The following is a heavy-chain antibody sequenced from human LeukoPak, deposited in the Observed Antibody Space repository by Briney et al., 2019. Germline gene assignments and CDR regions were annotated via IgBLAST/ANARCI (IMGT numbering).Heavy chain of an antibody. V-gene: IGHV3-23*01. D-gene: IGHD1-26*01. J-gene: IGHJ4*02. CDR3: AAGSGSYVSADY. CDR2: ISGSGGST. CDR1: GFTFSSYA. Sequence: GSLRLSCAASGFTFSSYAMSWVRQAPGKGLEWVSAISGSGGSTYYADSVKGRFTISRDNSKNTLYLQMNSLRAEDTAVYYCAAGSGSYVSADYWGQGTLVTVSS.